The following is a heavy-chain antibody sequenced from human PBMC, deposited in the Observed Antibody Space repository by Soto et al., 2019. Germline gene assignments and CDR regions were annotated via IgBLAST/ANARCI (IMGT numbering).Heavy chain of an antibody. CDR3: AIVPDV. CDR1: RGSISSGGYS. V-gene: IGHV4-30-2*01. J-gene: IGHJ6*02. CDR2: IYHSRST. Sequence: QLQLQESGSRLVKPSQTLSLTCAVSRGSISSGGYSWTWIRQPPGKGLEWIGYIYHSRSTYYNPSLKGRVTIPVARSENQFSPMLSSVAAADTAVYYCAIVPDVWGQGTTVT.